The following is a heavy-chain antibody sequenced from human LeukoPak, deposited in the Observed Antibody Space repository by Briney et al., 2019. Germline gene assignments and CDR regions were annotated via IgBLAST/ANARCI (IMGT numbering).Heavy chain of an antibody. CDR2: ISGSGGST. V-gene: IGHV3-23*01. CDR1: GFTFSNYA. Sequence: PGGSLRLSRAASGFTFSNYAMTWVRQAPGTGLEWVSAISGSGGSTYYADSVKGRFTISRDNSKNTLYLQMNSLRAEDTALYYCAKGTKAYCSNGSCYYFDYWGQGTLVTVSS. D-gene: IGHD2-15*01. CDR3: AKGTKAYCSNGSCYYFDY. J-gene: IGHJ4*02.